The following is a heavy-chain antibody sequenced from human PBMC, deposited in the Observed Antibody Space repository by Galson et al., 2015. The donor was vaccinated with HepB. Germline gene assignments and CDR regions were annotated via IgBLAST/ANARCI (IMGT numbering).Heavy chain of an antibody. V-gene: IGHV5-10-1*01. CDR2: IDPSDSYT. CDR3: ARQGDSLLWFGELSGSSYYYYGMDV. CDR1: GYSFTSYW. Sequence: QSGAEVKKPGESLRISCKGSGYSFTSYWISWVRQMPRKGLEWMGRIDPSDSYTNYSPSFQGHVTISADKSISTAYLQWSSLKASDTAMYYCARQGDSLLWFGELSGSSYYYYGMDVWGQGTLVTVSS. D-gene: IGHD3-10*01. J-gene: IGHJ6*02.